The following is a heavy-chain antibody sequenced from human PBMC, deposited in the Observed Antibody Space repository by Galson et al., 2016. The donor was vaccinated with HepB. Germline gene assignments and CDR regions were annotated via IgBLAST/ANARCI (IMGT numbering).Heavy chain of an antibody. V-gene: IGHV4-61*01. CDR1: DGSVSHGSYY. CDR2: IYYSGST. J-gene: IGHJ3*02. Sequence: ETLSLTCTVSDGSVSHGSYYWSWIRQPPGKGLEWIGNIYYSGSTNYNPSLKSRVTISIDTSKNQFSLKLSSVTAADTAVYYCARGGRDDAFDIWGQGTMATVSS. CDR3: ARGGRDDAFDI.